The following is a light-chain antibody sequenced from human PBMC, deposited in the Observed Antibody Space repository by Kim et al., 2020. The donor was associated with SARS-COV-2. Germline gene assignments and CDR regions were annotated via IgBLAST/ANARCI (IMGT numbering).Light chain of an antibody. J-gene: IGKJ2*01. CDR1: QSITSSY. Sequence: SPGERATLSCRASQSITSSYLAWFQQKPGQAPRLLIYGASSRATGIPDRFSGSGSETDFTLTISRLEPEDLAVYYCQHYGSPPQTFGQGTKVDIK. CDR3: QHYGSPPQT. V-gene: IGKV3-20*01. CDR2: GAS.